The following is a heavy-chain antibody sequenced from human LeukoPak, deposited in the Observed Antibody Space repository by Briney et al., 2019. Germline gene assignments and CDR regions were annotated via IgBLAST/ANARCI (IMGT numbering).Heavy chain of an antibody. V-gene: IGHV1-18*01. CDR3: ARRKSHVRGSYRFDP. Sequence: ASVKVSCKASGYTFTSYGISWVRQAPGQGLEWMGWISAYNGNTNYAQKLQGRVTMTTDTSTSTAYMELRSLRSDDTAVYYCARRKSHVRGSYRFDPWGQGTLVTVSS. CDR1: GYTFTSYG. CDR2: ISAYNGNT. J-gene: IGHJ5*02. D-gene: IGHD3-16*01.